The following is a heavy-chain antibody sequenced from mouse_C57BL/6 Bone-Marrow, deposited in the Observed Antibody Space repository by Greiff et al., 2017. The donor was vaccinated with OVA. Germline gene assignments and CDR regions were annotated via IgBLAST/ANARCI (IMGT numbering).Heavy chain of an antibody. CDR3: ARMPPYSNYEEGSAMDY. CDR1: GFSLSTFGMG. V-gene: IGHV8-8*01. Sequence: QVTLKESGPGILQPSQTLSLTCSFSGFSLSTFGMGVGWIRQPSGKGLEWLAHIWWDDDKYYNPALKSRLTISKDTSKNQVFLKIANVDTADTATYYCARMPPYSNYEEGSAMDYWGQGTSVTVSS. D-gene: IGHD2-5*01. CDR2: IWWDDDK. J-gene: IGHJ4*01.